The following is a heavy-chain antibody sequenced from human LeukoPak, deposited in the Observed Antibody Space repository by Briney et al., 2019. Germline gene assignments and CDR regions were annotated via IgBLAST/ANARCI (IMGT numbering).Heavy chain of an antibody. CDR3: ARVLD. J-gene: IGHJ4*02. D-gene: IGHD6-13*01. CDR2: IYSGGST. Sequence: GGSLRLSCAASGFTFSSYWMSWVRQAPGKGLEWVSVIYSGGSTYYADSVKDRFTISRDNSKNTLYLQMSSLRAEDTAVYYCARVLDWGQGTLVTVSS. CDR1: GFTFSSYW. V-gene: IGHV3-53*01.